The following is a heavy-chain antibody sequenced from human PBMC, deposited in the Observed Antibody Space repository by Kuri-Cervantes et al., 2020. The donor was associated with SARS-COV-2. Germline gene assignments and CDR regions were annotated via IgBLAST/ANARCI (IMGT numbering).Heavy chain of an antibody. J-gene: IGHJ3*02. D-gene: IGHD4-23*01. V-gene: IGHV3-30-3*01. CDR2: ISYDGSNK. Sequence: LSLTCAASGFTFRSYAMHWVRQAPGKGLEWVAVISYDGSNKYYADSVKGRFTISRDNSKNALYLQMNSLRAEDTAVYYCARVGGGNSDAFDIWGQGTMVTVSS. CDR1: GFTFRSYA. CDR3: ARVGGGNSDAFDI.